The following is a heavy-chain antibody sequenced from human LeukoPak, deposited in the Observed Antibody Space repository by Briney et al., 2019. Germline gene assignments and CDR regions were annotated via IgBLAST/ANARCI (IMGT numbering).Heavy chain of an antibody. CDR3: ARDFFGRGLGDCSGGSCYSLWFDP. V-gene: IGHV1-2*02. J-gene: IGHJ5*02. CDR2: INPKSGDT. CDR1: KYTFTGYY. Sequence: GASVKVSCKASKYTFTGYYIHWVRQAPGQGLEWMGWINPKSGDTNYAQQFQGRVTLTRDTSISSAYMELSRLRSDDTAVYYCARDFFGRGLGDCSGGSCYSLWFDPWGQGTLVTVSS. D-gene: IGHD2-15*01.